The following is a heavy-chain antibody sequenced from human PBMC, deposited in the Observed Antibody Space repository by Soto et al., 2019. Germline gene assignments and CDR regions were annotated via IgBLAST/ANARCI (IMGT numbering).Heavy chain of an antibody. CDR2: IWYDGSNK. Sequence: GGSLRLSCAASGFTFSSYGMHWVRQAPGKGLEWVAVIWYDGSNKYYADSVKGRFTISRDNSKNTLYLQMNSLRAEDTAVYYCASVGAWFGELLPYYYGMDVWGQGTTVTVSS. D-gene: IGHD3-10*01. CDR3: ASVGAWFGELLPYYYGMDV. J-gene: IGHJ6*02. CDR1: GFTFSSYG. V-gene: IGHV3-33*01.